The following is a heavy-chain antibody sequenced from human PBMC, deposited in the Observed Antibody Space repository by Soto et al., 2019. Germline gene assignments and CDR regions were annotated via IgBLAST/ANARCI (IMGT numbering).Heavy chain of an antibody. Sequence: ASVTVSCQASGYTFSSYAISWVRQAPGQGLEWMGGIIPIFGTANYAQKFQGRVTITADESTSTAYMELSSLRSEDTAVYYCAGDYYGSGSYYLAHGMDVWGQGTTVTVSS. J-gene: IGHJ6*02. CDR2: IIPIFGTA. V-gene: IGHV1-69*13. CDR1: GYTFSSYA. D-gene: IGHD3-10*01. CDR3: AGDYYGSGSYYLAHGMDV.